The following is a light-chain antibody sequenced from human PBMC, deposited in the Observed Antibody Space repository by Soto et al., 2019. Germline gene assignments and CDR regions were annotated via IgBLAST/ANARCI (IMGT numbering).Light chain of an antibody. CDR1: QSVTYRY. J-gene: IGKJ1*01. V-gene: IGKV3-20*01. CDR2: AAS. CDR3: QQYGRSPWT. Sequence: EFTQSPTDRAISPEQRVTLSGRVSQSVTYRYLAWYQQKPGQAPRLLIYAASTRATGIPDRFSGSGSGTDFTFTISRLEPGDFAVYYCQQYGRSPWTFGQGTKVDIK.